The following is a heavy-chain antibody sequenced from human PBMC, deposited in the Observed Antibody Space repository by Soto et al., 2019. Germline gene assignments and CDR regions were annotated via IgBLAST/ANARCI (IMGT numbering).Heavy chain of an antibody. Sequence: SETLSLTCTVSGDSIRSSYWTWIRQAPGRGLDWIGDIYHTGTTYYNPSHKSRGSISVDTSKNQFTLRLRSVNAEDTAIYFCANISAGSTDETMFTVYDHWGQGTRVTVSS. V-gene: IGHV4-59*03. CDR1: GDSIRSSY. CDR3: ANISAGSTDETMFTVYDH. J-gene: IGHJ4*02. CDR2: IYHTGTT. D-gene: IGHD6-13*01.